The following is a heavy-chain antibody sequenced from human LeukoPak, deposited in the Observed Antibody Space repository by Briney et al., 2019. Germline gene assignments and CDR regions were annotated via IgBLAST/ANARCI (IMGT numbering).Heavy chain of an antibody. J-gene: IGHJ4*02. D-gene: IGHD3-16*02. Sequence: GGSLRLSCAASGFTFSSYWMSWVRQAPGKGLEWVANIKQDGSEKYYVDSVKGRFTISRDNARNSLYLQMNSLRAEDTAVYYCARDALIGTPGYWGQGTLVTVSS. CDR1: GFTFSSYW. CDR3: ARDALIGTPGY. V-gene: IGHV3-7*01. CDR2: IKQDGSEK.